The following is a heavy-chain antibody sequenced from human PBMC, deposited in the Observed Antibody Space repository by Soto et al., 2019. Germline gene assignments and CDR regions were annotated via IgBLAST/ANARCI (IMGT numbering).Heavy chain of an antibody. Sequence: EVQLVESGGGLVQPGGSLRLSCAASGFTFSSYWMHWVRQAPGKGLVWVSRINSDGSSPSYADSVKGRFTISRDNATNTLYLQMNSLRAEDTAVYYCAVAVAGTTAIGYWGQGTLVTVSS. CDR2: INSDGSSP. CDR3: AVAVAGTTAIGY. CDR1: GFTFSSYW. D-gene: IGHD6-19*01. J-gene: IGHJ4*02. V-gene: IGHV3-74*01.